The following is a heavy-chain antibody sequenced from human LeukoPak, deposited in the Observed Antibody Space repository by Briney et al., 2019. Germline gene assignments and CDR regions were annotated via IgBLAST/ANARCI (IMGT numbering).Heavy chain of an antibody. CDR2: INPNSGGT. CDR3: ARETAWEDIVATIGGFDY. J-gene: IGHJ4*02. V-gene: IGHV1-2*02. D-gene: IGHD5-12*01. CDR1: GYTFTGYY. Sequence: ASVKVSCKASGYTFTGYYMHWVRQAPGQGLEWMGWINPNSGGTNYAQKFQGRVTMTRDTSISTAYMELSRLRSDDTAVYYCARETAWEDIVATIGGFDYWGQGTLVTVSS.